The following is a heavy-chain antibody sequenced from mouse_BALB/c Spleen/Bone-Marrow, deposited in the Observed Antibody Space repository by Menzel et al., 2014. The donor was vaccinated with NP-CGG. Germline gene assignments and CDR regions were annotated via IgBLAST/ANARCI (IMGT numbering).Heavy chain of an antibody. J-gene: IGHJ3*01. Sequence: QVQLQQSGAELVKPGASVKLSCTASGFNIKDTYIHWVKQRPGQGLEWIGEINPSNGRADYNEKFRSKATLTVDRSSSTAYMQLSSLTSEDSAVYYCARAGGYDGLAYWSQGTLVTVSA. V-gene: IGHV1S81*02. CDR2: INPSNGRA. CDR1: GFNIKDTY. D-gene: IGHD2-2*01. CDR3: ARAGGYDGLAY.